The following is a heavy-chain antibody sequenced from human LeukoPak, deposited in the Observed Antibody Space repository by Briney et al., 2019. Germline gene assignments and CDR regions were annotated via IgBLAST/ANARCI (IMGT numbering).Heavy chain of an antibody. CDR3: AREVQWELPDY. J-gene: IGHJ4*02. V-gene: IGHV3-48*03. CDR1: GFTFSSYE. CDR2: ITADGTHK. D-gene: IGHD1-26*01. Sequence: GESLKISCAASGFTFSSYEMNWVRQAPGKGLEWVSYITADGTHKYDADSVKGRFTISRDNAKNSLYLQMNSLRVDDTAIYYCAREVQWELPDYWGQGTLVTVSS.